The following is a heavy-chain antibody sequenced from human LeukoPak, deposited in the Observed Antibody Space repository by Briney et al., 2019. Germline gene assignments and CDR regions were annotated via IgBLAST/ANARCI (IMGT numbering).Heavy chain of an antibody. V-gene: IGHV4-59*01. D-gene: IGHD6-19*01. Sequence: SETLSLTCTVSGGSISSYYWSWIRQPPGKGLEWIGYIYYNGSTNYNPSLKSRVTISVDTSKTQFSLKLSSVTAADTAVYYCARGSSGWYPYFDYWGQGTLVTVSS. CDR2: IYYNGST. J-gene: IGHJ4*02. CDR3: ARGSSGWYPYFDY. CDR1: GGSISSYY.